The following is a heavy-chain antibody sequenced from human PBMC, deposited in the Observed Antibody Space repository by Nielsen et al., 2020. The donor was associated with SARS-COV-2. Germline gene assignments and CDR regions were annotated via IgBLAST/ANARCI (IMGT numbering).Heavy chain of an antibody. Sequence: SETLSLTCTVSGGSISSYYWSWIRQPPGKGLEWIGYIYYSGSTNYNPSLKSRVTISVDTSKNQFSPKLSSVTAADTAVYYCARGRLRGYYYGSGSYYNFDYWGQGTLVTVSS. J-gene: IGHJ4*02. D-gene: IGHD3-10*01. V-gene: IGHV4-59*01. CDR2: IYYSGST. CDR3: ARGRLRGYYYGSGSYYNFDY. CDR1: GGSISSYY.